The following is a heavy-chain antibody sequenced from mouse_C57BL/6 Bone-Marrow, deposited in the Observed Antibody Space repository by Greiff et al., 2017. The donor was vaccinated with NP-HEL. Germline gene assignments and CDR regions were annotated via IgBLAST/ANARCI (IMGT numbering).Heavy chain of an antibody. V-gene: IGHV1-52*01. CDR1: GYTFTSYW. J-gene: IGHJ4*01. Sequence: VQLQQPGAELVRPGSSVKLSCKASGYTFTSYWMHWVKQRPIQGLEWIGNIDPSDSETHYNQKFKAKATLTVDKSSSTAYMQLSSLTSEDSAVYYCARGGIYYALTFYAMDYWGQGTSVTVSS. CDR2: IDPSDSET. CDR3: ARGGIYYALTFYAMDY. D-gene: IGHD2-1*01.